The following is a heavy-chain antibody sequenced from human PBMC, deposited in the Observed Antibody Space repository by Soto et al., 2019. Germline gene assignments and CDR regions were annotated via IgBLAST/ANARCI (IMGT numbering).Heavy chain of an antibody. D-gene: IGHD3-10*02. V-gene: IGHV3-23*01. CDR2: ISGSGGST. Sequence: PGGSLRLSCAASGFTFSSYAMSWVRQAPGKGLEWVSAISGSGGSTYYADSVKGRFTISRDSSNNLLYLRMSSLRVEDTAVYYCASYVRGPAFYLDSWGQGTLVTVSS. CDR3: ASYVRGPAFYLDS. CDR1: GFTFSSYA. J-gene: IGHJ4*02.